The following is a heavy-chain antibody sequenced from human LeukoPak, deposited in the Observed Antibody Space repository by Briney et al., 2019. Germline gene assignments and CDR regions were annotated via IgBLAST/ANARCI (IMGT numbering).Heavy chain of an antibody. V-gene: IGHV3-7*01. CDR2: INEDGGEE. CDR3: ARDDSGPRNKYYYESTGFYSRPFYLDY. Sequence: GGSLRLSCAASGFTFSSYAIHWVRQAPGKGPEWVANINEDGGEERYVDSVRGRFTISRDNTKNSLFLQMDSLRAADTAVYYCARDDSGPRNKYYYESTGFYSRPFYLDYWGQGALVTVSS. D-gene: IGHD3-22*01. CDR1: GFTFSSYA. J-gene: IGHJ4*02.